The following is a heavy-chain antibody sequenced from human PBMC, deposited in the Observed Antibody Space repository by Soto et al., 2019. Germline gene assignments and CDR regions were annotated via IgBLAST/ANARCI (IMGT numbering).Heavy chain of an antibody. D-gene: IGHD3-10*01. CDR1: GYTFTSYG. Sequence: QVQLVQSGAEVKKPGASVKVSCKASGYTFTSYGISWVRQAPGQGLEWMGWISAYNGNTNYAQKLQGRVTMTTDTSTSPAYMELRSLGSDDTAVYYCASLKYGWIAGWFDPWGQGTLVTVSS. CDR2: ISAYNGNT. J-gene: IGHJ5*02. CDR3: ASLKYGWIAGWFDP. V-gene: IGHV1-18*01.